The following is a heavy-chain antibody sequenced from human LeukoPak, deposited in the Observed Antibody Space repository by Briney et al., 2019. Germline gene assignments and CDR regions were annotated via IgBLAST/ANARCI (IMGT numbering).Heavy chain of an antibody. J-gene: IGHJ4*02. D-gene: IGHD3-3*01. V-gene: IGHV3-23*01. CDR1: GIYFSSHG. Sequence: PGGSLRLSCAASGIYFSSHGMNWVRQAPGKGLEWVSTISGDGADTFYADSVKGRFTISRDNSKSTLYLQMNSLRADDTAIYYCAKGAYHDDWGQGTLVTVSS. CDR3: AKGAYHDD. CDR2: ISGDGADT.